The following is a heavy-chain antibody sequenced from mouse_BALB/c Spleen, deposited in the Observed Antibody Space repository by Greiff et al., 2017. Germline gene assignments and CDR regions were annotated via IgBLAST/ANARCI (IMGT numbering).Heavy chain of an antibody. CDR3: ARQYGYDVAWFAY. D-gene: IGHD2-2*01. V-gene: IGHV5-12-2*01. CDR2: ISNGGGST. Sequence: EVKLVESGGGLVQPGGSLKLSCAASGFTFSSYTMSWVRQTPEKRLEWVAYISNGGGSTYYPDTVKGRFTISRDNAKNTLYLQMSSLKSEDTAMYYCARQYGYDVAWFAYWGQGTLVTVSA. J-gene: IGHJ3*01. CDR1: GFTFSSYT.